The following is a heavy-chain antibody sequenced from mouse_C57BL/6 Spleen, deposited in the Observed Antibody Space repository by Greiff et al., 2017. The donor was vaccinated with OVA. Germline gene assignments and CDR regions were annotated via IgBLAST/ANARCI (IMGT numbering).Heavy chain of an antibody. D-gene: IGHD2-2*01. J-gene: IGHJ1*03. CDR2: IWSGGST. Sequence: QVQLKESGPGLVQPSQSLSITCTVSGFSLTSYGVHWVRQSPGQGLEWLGVIWSGGSTAYYAAFISRLSISKDNSKCQVFFKVTSLQADDTAIDYCARSSTMVTTRYFDVWGTGTTVTVSS. CDR1: GFSLTSYG. V-gene: IGHV2-2*01. CDR3: ARSSTMVTTRYFDV.